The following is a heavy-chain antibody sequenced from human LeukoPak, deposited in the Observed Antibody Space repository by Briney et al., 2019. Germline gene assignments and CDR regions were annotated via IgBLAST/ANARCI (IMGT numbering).Heavy chain of an antibody. J-gene: IGHJ4*02. CDR1: GYTFTGYY. V-gene: IGHV1-2*02. CDR2: INPNSDGT. D-gene: IGHD1-1*01. CDR3: ARDGNWNYFDY. Sequence: ASVKVSCKASGYTFTGYYMHWVRQAPGQGLEWMGWINPNSDGTNYAQKFQGRVTMTRDTSISTAYMELSRLRSDDTAVYYCARDGNWNYFDYWGQGTLVTVSS.